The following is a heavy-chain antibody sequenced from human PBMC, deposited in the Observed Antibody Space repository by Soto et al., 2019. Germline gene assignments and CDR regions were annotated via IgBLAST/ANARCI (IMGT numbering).Heavy chain of an antibody. V-gene: IGHV4-34*01. CDR2: INHRGST. CDR1: GGSFRGHY. CDR3: ARGTEAAAGTWYFDY. D-gene: IGHD6-13*01. Sequence: SETLSLTCAVYGGSFRGHYWTWIRQPPGKGLEWIGEINHRGSTNYNPSLKSRVTMSVDTSKNQFSLKVNSVTAADTAVYYCARGTEAAAGTWYFDYWGQGPLVTVSS. J-gene: IGHJ4*02.